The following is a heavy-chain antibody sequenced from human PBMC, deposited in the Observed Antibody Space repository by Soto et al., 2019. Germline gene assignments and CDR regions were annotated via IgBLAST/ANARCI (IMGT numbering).Heavy chain of an antibody. CDR2: LYSGGDT. V-gene: IGHV3-66*04. CDR3: ARQLHPPPCSGGSCYWFDP. CDR1: GFTVSSNY. D-gene: IGHD2-15*01. Sequence: EVQLVESGGGLVQPGGSLRLSCAVSGFTVSSNYMSWVRQAPGKGLEWVSVLYSGGDTYYADSVKGRFTISRDNFKNTLYLQMNSLRGEDTAVYYCARQLHPPPCSGGSCYWFDPWGQGTLVTVSS. J-gene: IGHJ5*02.